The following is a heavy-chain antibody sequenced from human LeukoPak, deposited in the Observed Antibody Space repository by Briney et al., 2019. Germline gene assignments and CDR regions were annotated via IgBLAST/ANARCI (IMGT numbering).Heavy chain of an antibody. CDR1: GFTFGDYA. J-gene: IGHJ4*02. CDR2: IRSKAYGGTT. Sequence: GGSLRLSCAASGFTFGDYAMSWFRQAPGKGLEWVGFIRSKAYGGTTEYAASVKGRFTISRDDSKSIAYLQMNSLKTEDTAVYYCTRDQVSYYYDSSGYYRYRGQGTLVTVSS. CDR3: TRDQVSYYYDSSGYYRY. V-gene: IGHV3-49*03. D-gene: IGHD3-22*01.